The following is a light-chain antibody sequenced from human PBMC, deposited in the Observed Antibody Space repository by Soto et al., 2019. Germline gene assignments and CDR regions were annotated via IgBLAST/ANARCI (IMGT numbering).Light chain of an antibody. J-gene: IGLJ3*02. CDR1: NSDVGGYNY. CDR2: EVS. Sequence: QSVLTQPASVSGSPGQSIAISCTGTNSDVGGYNYVSWYQHHPGKAPKLMIYEVSNRPSGVSNRFSGSKSGNTASLTISGLQAEDEADYYCSSYTTSTTWVFGGGTNITVL. CDR3: SSYTTSTTWV. V-gene: IGLV2-14*01.